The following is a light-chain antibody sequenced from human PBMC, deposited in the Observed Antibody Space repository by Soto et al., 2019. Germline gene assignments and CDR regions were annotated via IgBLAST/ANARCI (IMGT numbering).Light chain of an antibody. CDR1: QSVSSY. J-gene: IGKJ1*01. CDR3: QQSSNWTPT. CDR2: DAS. V-gene: IGKV3-11*01. Sequence: EIVLTQSPATLSLSPGERATLSCRASQSVSSYLAWYQQKPGQAPRLLIYDASNRATGIPARFSGSGSGTDFTLTISSLEPEDFAVYYCQQSSNWTPTFGQGTKVEIK.